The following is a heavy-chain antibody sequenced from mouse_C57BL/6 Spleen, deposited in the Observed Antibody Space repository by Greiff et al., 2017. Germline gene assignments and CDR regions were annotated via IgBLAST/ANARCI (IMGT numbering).Heavy chain of an antibody. J-gene: IGHJ3*01. CDR1: GYTFTDYY. CDR2: INPNNGGT. D-gene: IGHD1-1*01. Sequence: EVQLQQSGPELVKPGASVKISCKASGYTFTDYYMNWVKQSHGQSLEWIGDINPNNGGTSYNQKFKGKATLTVDKSSSTAYMELRSLTSEDSAVYYGARGYGSSAAWFAYWGQGTLVTVSA. CDR3: ARGYGSSAAWFAY. V-gene: IGHV1-26*01.